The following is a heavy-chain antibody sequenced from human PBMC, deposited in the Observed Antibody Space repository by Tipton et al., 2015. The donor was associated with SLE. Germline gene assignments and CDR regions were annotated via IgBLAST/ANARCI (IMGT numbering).Heavy chain of an antibody. CDR3: AREGGGEAYYYYYGLDV. CDR1: GGAISRHY. Sequence: TLSLTCTVSGGAISRHYWSWIRQPAGKGLEWIGRIYASGTTKCNPSLKSRVTMSVDTSKNQFSLKLRSVTAADTAVYYCAREGGGEAYYYYYGLDVWGQGTTITVS. D-gene: IGHD3-10*01. V-gene: IGHV4-4*07. CDR2: IYASGTT. J-gene: IGHJ6*02.